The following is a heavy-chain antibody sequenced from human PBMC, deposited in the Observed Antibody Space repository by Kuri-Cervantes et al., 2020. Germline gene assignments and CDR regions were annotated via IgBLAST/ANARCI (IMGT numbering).Heavy chain of an antibody. J-gene: IGHJ3*02. CDR1: GFTFSGYS. D-gene: IGHD4-11*01. CDR2: ISSSGNSI. CDR3: ARLMVGNYYDAFDI. Sequence: GGSLRLSCAASGFTFSGYSMIWVRQAPGKGLEWVSYISSSGNSIYYADSVKGRFTISRDNAKNTLYLQMNSLRPEDTAVYYCARLMVGNYYDAFDIWGQGTMVTVSS. V-gene: IGHV3-48*01.